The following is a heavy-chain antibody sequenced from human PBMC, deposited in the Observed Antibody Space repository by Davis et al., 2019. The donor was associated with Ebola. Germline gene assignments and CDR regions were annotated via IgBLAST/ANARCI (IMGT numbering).Heavy chain of an antibody. D-gene: IGHD3-3*01. CDR1: GYTFTGYY. V-gene: IGHV1-2*06. Sequence: ASVKVFCKASGYTFTGYYMHWVRQAPGQGLEWMGRINPNSGGTNYAQKFQGRVTMTRDTSISTAYMELSRLRSDDTAVYYCARDPTTIFGVVTLDYWGQGTLVTVSS. CDR2: INPNSGGT. J-gene: IGHJ4*02. CDR3: ARDPTTIFGVVTLDY.